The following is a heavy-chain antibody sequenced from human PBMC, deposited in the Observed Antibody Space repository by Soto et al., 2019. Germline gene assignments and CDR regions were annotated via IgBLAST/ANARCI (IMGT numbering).Heavy chain of an antibody. Sequence: SETLSLTCTVSGGSLSSYYWSWIRHPPGKGLEWIGYIYYSGSTNYNPSLKSRVTISVDTSKKQFSLKLRSVPATETAVYYCATGWDKYFFDYWGQGTLVTVSS. J-gene: IGHJ4*02. D-gene: IGHD1-26*01. CDR1: GGSLSSYY. CDR3: ATGWDKYFFDY. V-gene: IGHV4-59*01. CDR2: IYYSGST.